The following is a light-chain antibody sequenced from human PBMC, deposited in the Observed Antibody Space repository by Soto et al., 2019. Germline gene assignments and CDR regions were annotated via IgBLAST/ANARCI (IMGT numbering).Light chain of an antibody. Sequence: QTVVTQEPSFSVSPGGTVTLTCGLSSGSVSTSYYPSWYQQTPGQAPRTLIYSTNTRSSGVPDRFSGSILGNKAALTITGAQADDESDYYCVLYMGSGISNVFGSGTQLTVL. V-gene: IGLV8-61*01. CDR1: SGSVSTSYY. CDR3: VLYMGSGISNV. J-gene: IGLJ6*01. CDR2: STN.